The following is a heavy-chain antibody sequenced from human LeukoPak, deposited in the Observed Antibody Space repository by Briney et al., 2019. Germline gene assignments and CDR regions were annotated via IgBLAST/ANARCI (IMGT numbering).Heavy chain of an antibody. V-gene: IGHV4-59*01. Sequence: SETLSLTCTVSGVSISSYYWSWIRQPPGKGLEWIGYIYYSGSTNYNPSLKSRVTISVDTSKNQFSLKLSSVTAADTAVYYCARERCSGGSCYPAPYYYYYMDVWGKGTTVTISS. CDR1: GVSISSYY. D-gene: IGHD2-15*01. CDR3: ARERCSGGSCYPAPYYYYYMDV. CDR2: IYYSGST. J-gene: IGHJ6*03.